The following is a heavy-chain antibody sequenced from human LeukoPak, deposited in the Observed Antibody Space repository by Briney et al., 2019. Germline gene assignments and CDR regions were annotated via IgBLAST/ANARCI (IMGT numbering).Heavy chain of an antibody. V-gene: IGHV4-34*08. Sequence: GSLRLSCAASGFTFSSYAMSWIRQPPGKGLEWIGEINHSGSTNYNPSLKSRVTISVDTSKNQFSLKLSSVTAADTAVYYCAKFDEDGGYFDYWGQGTLVTVSS. CDR1: GFTFSSYA. D-gene: IGHD3-16*01. J-gene: IGHJ4*02. CDR2: INHSGST. CDR3: AKFDEDGGYFDY.